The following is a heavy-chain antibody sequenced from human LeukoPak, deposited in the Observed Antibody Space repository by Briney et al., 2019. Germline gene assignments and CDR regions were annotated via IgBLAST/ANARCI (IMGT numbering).Heavy chain of an antibody. J-gene: IGHJ6*02. CDR3: ARVVGIAAAGRYYYYGMDV. CDR1: GFTLSSYW. D-gene: IGHD6-13*01. CDR2: INSDGSST. V-gene: IGHV3-74*01. Sequence: PGGSLRLSCAASGFTLSSYWMHWVRQAPGKGLVWVTRINSDGSSTSYADSVKGRFTISRDNAKNTLYLQMNSLRAEDTAVYYCARVVGIAAAGRYYYYGMDVWGQGTTVTVSS.